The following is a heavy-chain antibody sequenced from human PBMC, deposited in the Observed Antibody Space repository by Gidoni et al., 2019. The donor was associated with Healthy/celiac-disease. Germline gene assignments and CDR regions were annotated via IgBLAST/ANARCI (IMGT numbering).Heavy chain of an antibody. Sequence: QVQLQESGPGLVKPSQTLSLTCTVSGGSISSGGYYWSWIRQHPGKGLEWIGYIYYSGSTYYNPSLESRVTISVDTSKNQFSLKLSSVTAADTAVYYCARARNWNYGYYFDYWGQGTLVTVSS. D-gene: IGHD1-7*01. CDR1: GGSISSGGYY. J-gene: IGHJ4*02. V-gene: IGHV4-31*03. CDR3: ARARNWNYGYYFDY. CDR2: IYYSGST.